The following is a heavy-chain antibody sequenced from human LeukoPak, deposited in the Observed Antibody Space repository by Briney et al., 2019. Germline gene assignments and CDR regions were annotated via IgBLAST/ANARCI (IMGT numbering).Heavy chain of an antibody. CDR2: ISSNGDNT. Sequence: GGSLRLSCSVSGFTFSTYVMHWVGQAPGKGLEYVSAISSNGDNTYYADSLKGRFTFSRDNSKNTLYLQMSSLRADDTAVYYCVRGTGYGGQGTLVTVSS. CDR1: GFTFSTYV. J-gene: IGHJ4*02. D-gene: IGHD6-6*01. CDR3: VRGTGY. V-gene: IGHV3-64D*06.